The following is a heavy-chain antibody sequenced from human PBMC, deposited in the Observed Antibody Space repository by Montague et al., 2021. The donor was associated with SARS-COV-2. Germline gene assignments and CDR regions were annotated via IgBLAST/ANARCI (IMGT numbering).Heavy chain of an antibody. J-gene: IGHJ4*02. V-gene: IGHV4-61*02. CDR1: GDSIRSGTYY. Sequence: TLSLTCTVSGDSIRSGTYYWNWVRQPAGKGLEWIGRIYTSGSTNYNPSLKSRVTMSVDTPKNQFSLRLSSVTAADTAVYYCARDQPAYCTGGYCHPFDYWGQGTLVTVSS. CDR3: ARDQPAYCTGGYCHPFDY. D-gene: IGHD2-8*02. CDR2: IYTSGST.